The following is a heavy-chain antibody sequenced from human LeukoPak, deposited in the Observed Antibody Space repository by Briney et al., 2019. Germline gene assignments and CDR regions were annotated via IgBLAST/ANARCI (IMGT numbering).Heavy chain of an antibody. CDR2: FYIDGNT. CDR3: AKGRDYYAMDV. CDR1: GFTVSRYY. V-gene: IGHV3-66*01. J-gene: IGHJ6*02. Sequence: GGSLRLSCAASGFTVSRYYMSWVRQAPGKGLEWVSVFYIDGNTYYADSVRGRFTISRDNSKNTLFLQMNSLRAEDTAVYYCAKGRDYYAMDVWGQGTTVTVSS.